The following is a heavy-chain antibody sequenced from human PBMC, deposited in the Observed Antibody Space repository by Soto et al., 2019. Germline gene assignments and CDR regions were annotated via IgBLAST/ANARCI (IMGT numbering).Heavy chain of an antibody. V-gene: IGHV4-38-2*01. J-gene: IGHJ5*02. CDR2: MYHSGNT. CDR3: ASSKYDVVAGSVWFDP. D-gene: IGHD2-21*01. CDR1: GYSFNSVHF. Sequence: SETLSLTCVVSGYSFNSVHFWGWIRQPPGQGLEWIGYMYHSGNTYYNPSLKGRVTISLDHSRNQFSLRLNSVTAADTAVYFCASSKYDVVAGSVWFDPWGQGTLVTVSS.